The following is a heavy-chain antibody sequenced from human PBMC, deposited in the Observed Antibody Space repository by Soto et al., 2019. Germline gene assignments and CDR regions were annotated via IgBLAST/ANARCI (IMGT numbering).Heavy chain of an antibody. CDR3: ARVPGHKNSRGDF. CDR2: INPKSGDT. J-gene: IGHJ4*02. CDR1: GYTFTHYF. Sequence: QVRLVQSGPEVRRPGASVTVSCKASGYTFTHYFIHWVRRAPGQGLEWMGYINPKSGDTHYSQTFRGRVSMNVATSTDTASVGLSSLKSDDTAVYFCARVPGHKNSRGDFWGQGTPITVSS. V-gene: IGHV1-2*02. D-gene: IGHD3-10*01.